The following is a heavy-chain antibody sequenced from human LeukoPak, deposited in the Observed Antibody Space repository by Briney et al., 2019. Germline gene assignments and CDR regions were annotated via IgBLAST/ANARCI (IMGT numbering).Heavy chain of an antibody. J-gene: IGHJ3*02. D-gene: IGHD5-12*01. Sequence: GGSLRLSCAASGFTFSSYWMSWVRRAPGKGLEWVANIKQDGSEKYYVDSVKGRFTISRDNAKNSLYLQMNSLRAEDTAVYYCARAPGASGVATIPDAFDIWGQGTMVTVSS. V-gene: IGHV3-7*01. CDR1: GFTFSSYW. CDR3: ARAPGASGVATIPDAFDI. CDR2: IKQDGSEK.